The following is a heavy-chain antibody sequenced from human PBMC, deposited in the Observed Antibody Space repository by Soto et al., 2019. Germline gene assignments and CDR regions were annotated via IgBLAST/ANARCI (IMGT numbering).Heavy chain of an antibody. CDR1: GESITSLGYY. CDR2: VSYTGST. J-gene: IGHJ4*02. V-gene: IGHV4-31*03. CDR3: TRGDY. Sequence: QVHLQESGPGLVKPSQTLSLACSVSGESITSLGYYWTWVRQPPGKGLEWIGFVSYTGSTFYNSALRRRVTISRHASQNQFFLAVKSVTVGETAMYFCTRGDYWGQGVLVTVSS.